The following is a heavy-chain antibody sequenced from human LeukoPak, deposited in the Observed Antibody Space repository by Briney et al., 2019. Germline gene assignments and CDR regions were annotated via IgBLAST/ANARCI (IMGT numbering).Heavy chain of an antibody. CDR3: AKGPKDSIHYLFDY. CDR1: GFTFSSHA. V-gene: IGHV3-23*01. D-gene: IGHD5-12*01. CDR2: ITGSGVDT. J-gene: IGHJ4*02. Sequence: GGSLRLSCAASGFTFSSHAMSWVRQAPGKGLEWVSVITGSGVDTYYAGSVKGRFTISRDNSKNTLYVQMNSLGAEDTAIYYCAKGPKDSIHYLFDYWGQETMLTASS.